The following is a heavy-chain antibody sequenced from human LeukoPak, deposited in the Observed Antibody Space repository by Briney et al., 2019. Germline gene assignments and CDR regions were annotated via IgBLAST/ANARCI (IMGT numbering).Heavy chain of an antibody. V-gene: IGHV1-2*02. D-gene: IGHD2-2*02. Sequence: ASVKVSCKASGYTFTGYYMHWVRQAPGRGLEWMGWINPNSGGTNYAQKFQGRVTMTRDTSISTAYMELSRLRSDDTAVYYCARGGYCSSTSCYINYWGQGTLVTVSS. J-gene: IGHJ4*02. CDR2: INPNSGGT. CDR3: ARGGYCSSTSCYINY. CDR1: GYTFTGYY.